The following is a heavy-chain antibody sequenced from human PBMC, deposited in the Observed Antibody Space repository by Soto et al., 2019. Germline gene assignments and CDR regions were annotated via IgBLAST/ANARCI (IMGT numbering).Heavy chain of an antibody. CDR1: GYTFINYY. D-gene: IGHD6-13*01. CDR3: ARDLAAGDY. Sequence: QVQLVQSGAEVKKPGASVKLSCKASGYTFINYYIDWVRQAPGQGLEWMGIFNPTSGSTNYAQKFQGRVTLTMDTSTRTVYMELSSRRFDDTAVYYCARDLAAGDYWGQGTLVTVSS. J-gene: IGHJ4*02. CDR2: FNPTSGST. V-gene: IGHV1-46*01.